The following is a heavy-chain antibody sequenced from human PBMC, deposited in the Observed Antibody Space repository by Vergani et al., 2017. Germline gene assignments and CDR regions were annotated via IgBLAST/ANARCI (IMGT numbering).Heavy chain of an antibody. J-gene: IGHJ4*02. Sequence: QVQLVESGGGVVQPGRSLRLSCAASGFTFSSYGMHWVRQAPGKGLEWVAVISYDGSNKYYADSVKGRFTISRDNSKNTLYLQMNSLRAEDTAVYYCAKALGTLAGCWGQGTLVTVSS. V-gene: IGHV3-30*18. CDR1: GFTFSSYG. CDR3: AKALGTLAGC. D-gene: IGHD1-1*01. CDR2: ISYDGSNK.